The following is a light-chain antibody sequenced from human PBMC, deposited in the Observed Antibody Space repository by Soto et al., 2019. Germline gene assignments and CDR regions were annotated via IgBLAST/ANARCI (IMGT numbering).Light chain of an antibody. CDR2: DTS. CDR1: QTISSW. V-gene: IGKV1-5*01. CDR3: QQYNSFWS. Sequence: IEMNKSPSTLSGSVGDRVTITCRASQTISSWLAWYQQRPGQAPKLLIYDTSNSESGVPSRLSGSGSGTEFTITIISLQPDDSATYYCQQYNSFWSFGQGTKVDI. J-gene: IGKJ1*01.